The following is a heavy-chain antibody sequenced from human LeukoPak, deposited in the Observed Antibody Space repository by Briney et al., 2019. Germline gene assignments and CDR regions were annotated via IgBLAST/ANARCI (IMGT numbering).Heavy chain of an antibody. CDR2: IYTSGST. CDR1: GGSISSGSYY. CDR3: ARSSGYVFDY. D-gene: IGHD3-22*01. Sequence: SETLSLTCTVSGGSISSGSYYWSWIRQPAGKGLEWIGRIYTSGSTNYNPSLKSRVTISLDTSKNQFSLKLSSVTAADTAVYYCARSSGYVFDYWGQGTQVTVSS. V-gene: IGHV4-61*02. J-gene: IGHJ4*02.